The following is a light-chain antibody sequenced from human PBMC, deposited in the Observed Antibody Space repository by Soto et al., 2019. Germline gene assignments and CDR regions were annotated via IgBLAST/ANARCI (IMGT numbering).Light chain of an antibody. CDR1: QTVSSY. Sequence: EIVLTQSPATLSLSPGDRATLSCRASQTVSSYLAWYQQKPGQAPRLLIYDASSRATGITARFSGSGSGTDFTLTINSLEPEDFAVYYCQQRSDWPSTFGGGTKVEIK. V-gene: IGKV3-11*01. CDR2: DAS. CDR3: QQRSDWPST. J-gene: IGKJ4*01.